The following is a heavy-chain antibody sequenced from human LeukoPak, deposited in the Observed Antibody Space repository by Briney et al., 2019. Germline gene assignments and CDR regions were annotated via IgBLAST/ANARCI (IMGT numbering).Heavy chain of an antibody. D-gene: IGHD6-13*01. V-gene: IGHV3-23*01. J-gene: IGHJ3*02. Sequence: GGSLRLSCAASGFSFSSYGINWVRQAPGKGLEWVSGISGSGDITYYADSVKGRFTISRDNSKNTLYLQMNSLRAEDTAVYYCASRKAAAGTQLNSDAFDIWGQGTMVTVSS. CDR3: ASRKAAAGTQLNSDAFDI. CDR1: GFSFSSYG. CDR2: ISGSGDIT.